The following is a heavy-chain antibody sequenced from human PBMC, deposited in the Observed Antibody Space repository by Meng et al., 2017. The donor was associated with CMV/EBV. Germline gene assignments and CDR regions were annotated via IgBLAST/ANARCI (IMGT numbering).Heavy chain of an antibody. D-gene: IGHD2-2*02. CDR3: ARDCSSTSCYTGFDY. V-gene: IGHV3-66*02. J-gene: IGHJ4*02. Sequence: GGSLKISCAASGFTVSSNYMSWVRQAPGKGLEWVSVIYSGGSTYYADSVKGRFTISRDNSKNTLYLQMNSLRAEDTAVYYCARDCSSTSCYTGFDYWGQGTLVTVSS. CDR2: IYSGGST. CDR1: GFTVSSNY.